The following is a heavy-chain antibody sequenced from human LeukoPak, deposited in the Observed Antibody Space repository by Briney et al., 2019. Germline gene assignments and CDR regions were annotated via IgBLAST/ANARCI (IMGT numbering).Heavy chain of an antibody. V-gene: IGHV3-48*01. CDR3: ARSKEDNHYYYYYMDV. CDR2: ISSSSSTI. J-gene: IGHJ6*03. Sequence: PGGSLRLSCAASGFTFSSYSMNWVRQAPGKGLEWVSYISSSSSTIYYADSVKGRFTISRDNAKNSLYLQMNSLRAEDTAVYYCARSKEDNHYYYYYMDVWGKGTTVTVSS. D-gene: IGHD2-15*01. CDR1: GFTFSSYS.